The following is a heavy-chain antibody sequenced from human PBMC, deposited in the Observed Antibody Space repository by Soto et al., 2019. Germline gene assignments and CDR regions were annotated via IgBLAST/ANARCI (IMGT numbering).Heavy chain of an antibody. V-gene: IGHV4-34*12. D-gene: IGHD3-22*01. J-gene: IGHJ4*02. Sequence: SETLSLTCAVYGGSFSPYSWSWIRQPPGKGLEWIREIFHGRSTNYSPSINSRVTISVDTSKNLFCLELSSVTAADTAVYYCARRHYNSDTFYYFFDYWGQGTLVTVSS. CDR3: ARRHYNSDTFYYFFDY. CDR1: GGSFSPYS. CDR2: IFHGRST.